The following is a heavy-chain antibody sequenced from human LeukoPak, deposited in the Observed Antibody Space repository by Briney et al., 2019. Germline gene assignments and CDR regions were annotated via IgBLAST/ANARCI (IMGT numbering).Heavy chain of an antibody. CDR3: ARARRGCSSTSCYGGSFDY. CDR2: ISYDGSNK. Sequence: GRSLRLSCAASGFTFSSYAMHWVRQAPGKGLEWVAVISYDGSNKYYADSVKGRFTISRDNSKNTLYLQMNSLRAEDTAVYYCARARRGCSSTSCYGGSFDYWGQGTLVTVSS. D-gene: IGHD2-2*01. V-gene: IGHV3-30-3*01. CDR1: GFTFSSYA. J-gene: IGHJ4*02.